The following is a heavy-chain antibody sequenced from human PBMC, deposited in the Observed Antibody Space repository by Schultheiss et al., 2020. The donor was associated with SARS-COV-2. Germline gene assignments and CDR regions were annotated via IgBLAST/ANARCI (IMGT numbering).Heavy chain of an antibody. Sequence: GGSLRLSCAASGFTFSSYAMHWVRQAPGKGLEWVAVIWYDGSNKYYADSVKGRFTISRDNSKNTLYLQMNSLRAEDTAVYYCARDFITIFDLGYWGQGTLVTVSS. CDR1: GFTFSSYA. V-gene: IGHV3-33*08. D-gene: IGHD3-3*01. J-gene: IGHJ4*02. CDR3: ARDFITIFDLGY. CDR2: IWYDGSNK.